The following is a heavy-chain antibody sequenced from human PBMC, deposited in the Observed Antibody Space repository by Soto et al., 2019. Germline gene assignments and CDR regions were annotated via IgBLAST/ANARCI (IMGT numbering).Heavy chain of an antibody. CDR1: GGTFSSYT. V-gene: IGHV1-69*02. J-gene: IGHJ2*01. D-gene: IGHD6-19*01. CDR3: AIRNSSGWYYCYFDL. Sequence: QVQLVQSGPEVKKPGSSVKVSCKASGGTFSSYTSSWVRQAPGQGVEWMGRIIPILGIANYAQKFQGRVTITADKSTSTAYIELSSLRSEDAAVYYCAIRNSSGWYYCYFDLWGRGTLVTVSS. CDR2: IIPILGIA.